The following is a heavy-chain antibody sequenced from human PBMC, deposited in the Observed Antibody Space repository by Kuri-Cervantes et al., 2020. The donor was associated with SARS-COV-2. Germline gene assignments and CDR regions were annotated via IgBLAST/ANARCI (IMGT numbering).Heavy chain of an antibody. CDR1: GGSISSSSYY. CDR2: IYYSGST. D-gene: IGHD4/OR15-4a*01. J-gene: IGHJ2*01. Sequence: GSLRLSCTVSGGSISSSSYYWGWIRQAPGKGLEWIGSIYYSGSTYYNPSLKRRVTMSVDTSKNQFSLKLSSVTAAYTAVYYCARSAKHWYFDIWGRGTLVTVSS. V-gene: IGHV4-39*07. CDR3: ARSAKHWYFDI.